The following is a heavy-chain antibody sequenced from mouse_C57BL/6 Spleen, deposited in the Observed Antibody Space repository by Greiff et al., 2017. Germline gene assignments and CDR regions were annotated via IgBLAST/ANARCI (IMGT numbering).Heavy chain of an antibody. CDR2: IHPNSGST. Sequence: QVQLQQPGAELVKPGASVKLSCKASGYTFTSYWMHWVKQRPGQGLEWIGMIHPNSGSTNYNEKFKSKATLTVDKSSSTAYMQLSSLTSEDSAVDYCARSGDYALYAMDYWGQGTSVTVSS. CDR3: ARSGDYALYAMDY. D-gene: IGHD2-4*01. V-gene: IGHV1-64*01. J-gene: IGHJ4*01. CDR1: GYTFTSYW.